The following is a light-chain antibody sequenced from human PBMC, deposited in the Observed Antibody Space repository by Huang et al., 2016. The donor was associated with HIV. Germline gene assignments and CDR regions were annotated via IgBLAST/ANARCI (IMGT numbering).Light chain of an antibody. V-gene: IGKV1-17*03. J-gene: IGKJ1*01. Sequence: DIQLTQSSSAMSASVGDRVSITCRASQDISNYLAWFQQKPGGAPKRLIYAASSLQSGVPSRFSGSRSGTKFTLTISNLQPEDFATYYCLQHHGYPRTFGQGTNV. CDR2: AAS. CDR1: QDISNY. CDR3: LQHHGYPRT.